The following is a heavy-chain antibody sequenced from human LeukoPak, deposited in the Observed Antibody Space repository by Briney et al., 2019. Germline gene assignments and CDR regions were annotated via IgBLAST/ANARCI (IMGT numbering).Heavy chain of an antibody. Sequence: GGSLRLSCAASGFTFSSYGMSWVRQAPGKGLGWVAAISGSSGSTYYADSVKGRFTISRDNSKNTLYLQMNSLRAEDTAVYYCAKDQTAPGMYYFDYWGQGTLVTVSS. J-gene: IGHJ4*02. D-gene: IGHD6-13*01. CDR1: GFTFSSYG. CDR2: ISGSSGST. V-gene: IGHV3-23*01. CDR3: AKDQTAPGMYYFDY.